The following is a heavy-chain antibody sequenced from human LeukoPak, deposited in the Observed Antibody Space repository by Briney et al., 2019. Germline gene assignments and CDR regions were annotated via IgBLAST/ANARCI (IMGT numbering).Heavy chain of an antibody. CDR2: ISSNSGRV. D-gene: IGHD3/OR15-3a*01. J-gene: IGHJ4*02. CDR1: DFTFDDYA. V-gene: IGHV3-9*01. CDR3: AILTQGLVRSFDY. Sequence: GGSLRLSCAASDFTFDDYAMHWVRQAPGKGLEWVSGISSNSGRVGYADSVKGRFTISRDNAKNSLYLQMNSLRTEDTALYYCAILTQGLVRSFDYWGQGTLVTVSS.